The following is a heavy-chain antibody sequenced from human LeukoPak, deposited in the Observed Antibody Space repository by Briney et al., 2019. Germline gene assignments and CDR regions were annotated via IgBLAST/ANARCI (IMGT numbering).Heavy chain of an antibody. D-gene: IGHD2-8*01. CDR2: VSWNSGVT. CDR1: GFTFDDYA. J-gene: IGHJ4*02. V-gene: IGHV3-9*01. Sequence: PGGSLRLSCAASGFTFDDYAMHWVRQAPGKGLEWVSGVSWNSGVTGYVDSVKGRFTISRDNAKNSLYLQMNSLRAEDTAFYYCAKDMGGSCTNGICYYFDYWGQGTLVTVSS. CDR3: AKDMGGSCTNGICYYFDY.